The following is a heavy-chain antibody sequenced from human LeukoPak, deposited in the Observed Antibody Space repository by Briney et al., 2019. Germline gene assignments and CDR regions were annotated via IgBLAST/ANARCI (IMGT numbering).Heavy chain of an antibody. CDR2: IYHTGAT. CDR1: GASTSSYY. CDR3: ARYGVSGWVIDN. Sequence: SETLSLTCTVSGASTSSYYWTWIRQSPGQGLEWIGYIYHTGATTYNPSLKSRVTMSIDTSKKQFSLKLTSVTAADTAVYFCARYGVSGWVIDNWGQGTLVTVSS. J-gene: IGHJ4*02. V-gene: IGHV4-59*08. D-gene: IGHD6-19*01.